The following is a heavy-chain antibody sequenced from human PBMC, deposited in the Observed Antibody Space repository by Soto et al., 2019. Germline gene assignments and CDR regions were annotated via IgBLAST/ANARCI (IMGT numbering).Heavy chain of an antibody. V-gene: IGHV1-18*01. D-gene: IGHD3-10*01. CDR2: IRAYNGNT. CDR1: GYTFTSYS. Sequence: ASVKVSCKTSGYTFTSYSIHWVRQAPGHRLEWLGWIRAYNGNTNYAQKFQGRVTMTTDTSTSTAYMELRSLRSDDTAVYYCARSGWFGELLRHNWFDPWGQGTLVTVSS. CDR3: ARSGWFGELLRHNWFDP. J-gene: IGHJ5*02.